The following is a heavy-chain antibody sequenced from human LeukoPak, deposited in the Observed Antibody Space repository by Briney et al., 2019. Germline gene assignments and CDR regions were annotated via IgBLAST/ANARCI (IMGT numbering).Heavy chain of an antibody. Sequence: PGGSLRLSCAASGFTFSDYYMSWVRQAPGKGLGWVSDISSSGSTIYYADSVKGRFTISRDNARNSLYLQMNSLRAEDTAVYYCARERAIASLRPYYFDYWGQGTLVTVSS. D-gene: IGHD6-6*01. CDR3: ARERAIASLRPYYFDY. V-gene: IGHV3-11*01. CDR2: ISSSGSTI. J-gene: IGHJ4*02. CDR1: GFTFSDYY.